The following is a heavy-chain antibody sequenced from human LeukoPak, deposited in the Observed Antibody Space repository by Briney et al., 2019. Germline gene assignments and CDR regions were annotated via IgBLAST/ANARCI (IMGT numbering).Heavy chain of an antibody. J-gene: IGHJ4*02. CDR2: IYWYDDK. CDR1: GFSLSTTGVG. V-gene: IGHV2-5*01. Sequence: ESGPTLVKPTQTLTLTCTFSGFSLSTTGVGVGWIRQPPGKALEWLALIYWYDDKRYSPSLKSRLTITKDTSKNQVVLTMTNVGPVDTATYYCAHTIYSNYYDSSGYADYWGQGTLVTVSS. CDR3: AHTIYSNYYDSSGYADY. D-gene: IGHD3-22*01.